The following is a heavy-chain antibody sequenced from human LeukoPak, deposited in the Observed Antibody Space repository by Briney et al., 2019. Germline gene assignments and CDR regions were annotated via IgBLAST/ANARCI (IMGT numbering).Heavy chain of an antibody. V-gene: IGHV4-34*01. CDR2: INHGGST. CDR1: VGSFSGYY. CDR3: ARIGDGYNRPPDY. D-gene: IGHD5-24*01. J-gene: IGHJ4*01. Sequence: SETLSLTCAAYVGSFSGYYWSWIRQPPGKGLEWVGEINHGGSTNYNPSLKSRVTMSVDTSKNQSSLKLSSVTAADTAVYYCARIGDGYNRPPDYWGQGTTVTVSS.